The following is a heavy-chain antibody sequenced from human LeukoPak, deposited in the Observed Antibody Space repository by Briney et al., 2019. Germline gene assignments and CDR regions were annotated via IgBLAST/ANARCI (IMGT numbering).Heavy chain of an antibody. D-gene: IGHD6-25*01. CDR3: SRGTTYSSGWYDM. J-gene: IGHJ5*02. CDR1: GFTFSGYW. V-gene: IGHV3-74*01. CDR2: INSDGSST. Sequence: GGSLRLSCAASGFTFSGYWMHWVRQAPGKGLVWVSRINSDGSSTSYADSVKGRFTISRDNAKNTLYLQMNSLRAEDTAVYYCSRGTTYSSGWYDMWGQGTLVTVSS.